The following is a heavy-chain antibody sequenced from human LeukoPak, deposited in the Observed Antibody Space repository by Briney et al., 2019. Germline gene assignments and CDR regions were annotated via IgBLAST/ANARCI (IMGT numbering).Heavy chain of an antibody. CDR2: INHSGST. CDR3: ARVAAAGLSNWFDP. Sequence: SETLSLTCAVYGGSFSGYYWSWIRQPPGKGLGWIGEINHSGSTNYNLSLKSRVTISVDTSKNQFSLKLSSVTAADTAVYYCARVAAAGLSNWFDPWGQGTLVTVSS. J-gene: IGHJ5*02. D-gene: IGHD6-13*01. CDR1: GGSFSGYY. V-gene: IGHV4-34*01.